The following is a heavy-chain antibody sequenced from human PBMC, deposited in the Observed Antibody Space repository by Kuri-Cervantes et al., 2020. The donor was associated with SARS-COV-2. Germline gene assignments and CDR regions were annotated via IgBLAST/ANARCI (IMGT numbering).Heavy chain of an antibody. D-gene: IGHD4-17*01. Sequence: GGSLRLSCAASGFTFSTYGMHWVRQAPGKGLEWVAVISYDGTNKYYADSVKGRFTISRDNSKNTLYLQMNSLKIEDTAVYSCAKGRILHLTMVTASSNFDSWGRGTLVTVSS. V-gene: IGHV3-30*18. CDR3: AKGRILHLTMVTASSNFDS. CDR2: ISYDGTNK. J-gene: IGHJ4*02. CDR1: GFTFSTYG.